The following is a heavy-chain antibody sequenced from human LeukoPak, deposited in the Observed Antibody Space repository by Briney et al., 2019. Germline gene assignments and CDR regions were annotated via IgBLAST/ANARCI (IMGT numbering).Heavy chain of an antibody. V-gene: IGHV3-7*01. CDR2: INEDGTIQ. CDR3: ASRESSMARSH. J-gene: IGHJ4*01. D-gene: IGHD3-10*01. Sequence: PGGSLRLSCAASGFSISDYWMNWVRLVPGKGLEWVANINEDGTIQDYVASVRGRFTISRNNAKNSLYLQINILGAEDTAVYYCASRESSMARSHWGHGTLVTVYS. CDR1: GFSISDYW.